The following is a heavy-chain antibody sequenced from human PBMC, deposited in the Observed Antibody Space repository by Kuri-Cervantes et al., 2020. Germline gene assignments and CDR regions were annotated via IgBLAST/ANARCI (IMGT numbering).Heavy chain of an antibody. CDR1: GFTFSSYG. V-gene: IGHV3-9*01. D-gene: IGHD5-18*01. Sequence: SLKISCAASGFTFSSYGMHWVRQAPGKGLEWVSGISWNSGRIGYADSVKGRFTISRDNAKNSLYLQMNSLRAEDTALYYCAKDRGYSYGYGFDYWGQGTLVTVSS. CDR2: ISWNSGRI. J-gene: IGHJ4*02. CDR3: AKDRGYSYGYGFDY.